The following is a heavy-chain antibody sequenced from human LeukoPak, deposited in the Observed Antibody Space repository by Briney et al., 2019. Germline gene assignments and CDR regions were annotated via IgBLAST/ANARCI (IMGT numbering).Heavy chain of an antibody. D-gene: IGHD5-24*01. CDR1: GFTFSSYS. CDR3: AKSGYNRFDY. J-gene: IGHJ4*02. Sequence: GGSLRLSCAASGFTFSSYSMNWVRQAPGKGLEWVSSISSSSSYIYYADSVKGRFTISRDNSKNTLYLQMNSLRADDTAVYNCAKSGYNRFDYWGQGTLVTVSS. V-gene: IGHV3-21*04. CDR2: ISSSSSYI.